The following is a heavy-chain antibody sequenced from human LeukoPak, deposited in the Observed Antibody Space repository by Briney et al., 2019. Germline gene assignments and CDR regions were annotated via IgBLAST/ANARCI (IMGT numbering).Heavy chain of an antibody. CDR2: ISPYGSST. CDR1: GFNFTKYW. J-gene: IGHJ4*02. Sequence: PGGSLRLSCAASGFNFTKYWMHWVRQVPGKGLEWVSRISPYGSSTYYADSVKGRFTISRDNAKNTVYVQMNSLRAEDTAVYYCVRSFGIINIDYWGQGTLVTVSS. V-gene: IGHV3-74*01. D-gene: IGHD3-3*01. CDR3: VRSFGIINIDY.